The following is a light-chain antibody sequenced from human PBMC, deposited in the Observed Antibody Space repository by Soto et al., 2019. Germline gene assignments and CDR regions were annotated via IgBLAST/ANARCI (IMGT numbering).Light chain of an antibody. V-gene: IGKV1-17*01. CDR1: QGIRNE. CDR3: LQHNSYPLT. Sequence: DIQMTQSPSSLSASVGDRVTITCRAGQGIRNELGWYQQKPGKAPKGLIYAVSNLQSGVPSRFSGSGSGTEFTLTISSLQPEDFATYYCLQHNSYPLTFGGGTKVEMK. CDR2: AVS. J-gene: IGKJ4*01.